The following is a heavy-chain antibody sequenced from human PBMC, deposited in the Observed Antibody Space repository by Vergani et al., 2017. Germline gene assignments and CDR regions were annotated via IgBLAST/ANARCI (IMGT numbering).Heavy chain of an antibody. CDR2: IWYDGSNK. D-gene: IGHD7-27*01. V-gene: IGHV3-33*01. CDR3: ARYTKKLGNAFDI. J-gene: IGHJ3*02. CDR1: GFTFSSYG. Sequence: QVQLVESGGGVVQPGRSLRLSCAASGFTFSSYGMHWVRQAPGKGLEWVAVIWYDGSNKYYADSVKGRFTISRDNSKNTLYLQMTSLRAEDTAVYYCARYTKKLGNAFDIWGQGTMVTVSS.